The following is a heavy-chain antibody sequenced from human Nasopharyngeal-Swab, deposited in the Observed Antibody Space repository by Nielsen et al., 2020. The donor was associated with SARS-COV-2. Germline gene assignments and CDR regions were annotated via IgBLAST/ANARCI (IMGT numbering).Heavy chain of an antibody. J-gene: IGHJ4*02. CDR2: IDAGGGNT. V-gene: IGHV3-23*01. CDR3: ADPPFSEY. Sequence: GESLKISCAASGFTFSTYAMTWVRQVPGKGLEWVSTIDAGGGNTWYADSVKGRFTISRDNSKSTLYLQMNSLRADDTALYYCADPPFSEYWGQGTLVTVSS. CDR1: GFTFSTYA.